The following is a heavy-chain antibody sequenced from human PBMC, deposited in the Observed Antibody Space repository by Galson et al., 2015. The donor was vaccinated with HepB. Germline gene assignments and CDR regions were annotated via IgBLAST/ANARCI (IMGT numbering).Heavy chain of an antibody. V-gene: IGHV3-30*18. CDR3: AKDGRTGTTSSAGYYYYYYMDV. CDR1: GFTFSSYG. CDR2: ISYDGINK. D-gene: IGHD1-7*01. J-gene: IGHJ6*03. Sequence: SLRLSCAASGFTFSSYGIHWVRQAPGKGLEWVAVISYDGINKYYADSVKGRFTISRVNSKNTLYLQMNSLRAEDTAVCYCAKDGRTGTTSSAGYYYYYYMDVWGKGTTVTVSS.